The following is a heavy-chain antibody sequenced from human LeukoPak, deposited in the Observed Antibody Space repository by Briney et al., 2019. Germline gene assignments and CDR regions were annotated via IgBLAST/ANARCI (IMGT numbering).Heavy chain of an antibody. CDR3: ARGRIQLWFALFDY. V-gene: IGHV4-34*01. CDR1: GGSFSGYY. J-gene: IGHJ4*02. Sequence: PAETLSLTCAVYGGSFSGYYWSWIRQPPGKGLEWIGEINRSGSANYNPSLKSRVTISVDTSKNQFSLKLSSVTAADTAVYYCARGRIQLWFALFDYWGQGTLGTLSS. CDR2: INRSGSA. D-gene: IGHD5-18*01.